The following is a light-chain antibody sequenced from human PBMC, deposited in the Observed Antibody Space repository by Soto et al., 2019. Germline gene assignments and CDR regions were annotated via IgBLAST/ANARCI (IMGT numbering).Light chain of an antibody. CDR3: HQYGSSPTT. Sequence: EIVLTQSPGTLSLAPGERARLSCRASQSVSSSYLAWYQQKPGQAPRFLIYGTSSRATGIPDRFSGSGSGTDFSLTISRLEPEDFAVYYCHQYGSSPTTIGQGTKVDIK. V-gene: IGKV3-20*01. CDR1: QSVSSSY. CDR2: GTS. J-gene: IGKJ1*01.